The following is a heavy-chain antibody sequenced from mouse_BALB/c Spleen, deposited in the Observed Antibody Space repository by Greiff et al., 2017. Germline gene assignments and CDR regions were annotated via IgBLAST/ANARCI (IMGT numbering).Heavy chain of an antibody. CDR3: ARRDGSSFWFAY. CDR1: GYTFSSYW. D-gene: IGHD1-1*01. V-gene: IGHV1-9*01. CDR2: ILPGSGST. Sequence: LVESGAELMKPGASVKISCKATGYTFSSYWIEWVKQRPGHGLEWIGEILPGSGSTNYNEKFKGKATFTADTSSNTAYMQLSSLTSEDSAVYYCARRDGSSFWFAYWGQGTLVTVSA. J-gene: IGHJ3*01.